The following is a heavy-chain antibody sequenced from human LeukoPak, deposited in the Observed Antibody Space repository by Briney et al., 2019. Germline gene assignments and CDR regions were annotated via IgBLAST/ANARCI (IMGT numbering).Heavy chain of an antibody. J-gene: IGHJ4*02. V-gene: IGHV1-69*13. CDR3: ARDKRSWELRGGVFDY. D-gene: IGHD1-26*01. Sequence: APVKVSCKASGGTFSSYAISWVRQAPGQGLEWMGGIIPIFGTANYAQKFQGRVTITADESTSTAYMELSSLRSEDTAVYYCARDKRSWELRGGVFDYWGQGTLVTVSS. CDR1: GGTFSSYA. CDR2: IIPIFGTA.